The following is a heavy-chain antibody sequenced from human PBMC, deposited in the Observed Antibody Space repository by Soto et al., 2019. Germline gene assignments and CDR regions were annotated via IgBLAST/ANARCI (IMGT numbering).Heavy chain of an antibody. Sequence: PGGSLRLSCAASGFTFSSYSMNWVRQAPGKGLEWVSSISSSSSYIYYADSVKGRFTISRDNAKNSLYLQMNSLRAEDTAVYYCARDSDTAMVRVFYYYGMDVWGQGTTVTVSS. CDR1: GFTFSSYS. CDR2: ISSSSSYI. J-gene: IGHJ6*02. D-gene: IGHD5-18*01. CDR3: ARDSDTAMVRVFYYYGMDV. V-gene: IGHV3-21*01.